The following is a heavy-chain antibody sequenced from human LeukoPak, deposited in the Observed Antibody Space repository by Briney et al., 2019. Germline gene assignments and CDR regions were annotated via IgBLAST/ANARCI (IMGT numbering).Heavy chain of an antibody. Sequence: GGSLRLSCAASGFTFSSYGMHWVRQAPGKGLEWVAVISYDGSNKYYADSVKGRFTISRDNSKNTLYLQMNSLRAEDTAVYYCASSNYYGDGYWGQGTLVTVSS. CDR2: ISYDGSNK. J-gene: IGHJ4*02. D-gene: IGHD4-17*01. CDR1: GFTFSSYG. CDR3: ASSNYYGDGY. V-gene: IGHV3-30*03.